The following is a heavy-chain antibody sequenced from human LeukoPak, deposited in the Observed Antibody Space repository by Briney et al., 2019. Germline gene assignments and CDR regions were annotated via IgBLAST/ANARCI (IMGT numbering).Heavy chain of an antibody. J-gene: IGHJ4*02. CDR3: ARERNFYYFDY. CDR1: GFTFNDYP. CDR2: ITGDCNYI. Sequence: GGSLRLSCAASGFTFNDYPMTWVRQAPGRGLEWVSSITGDCNYIFYADSVKGRFTISRDNAQNSLFLELNSLRGEDTAVYYCARERNFYYFDYWGQGALVTVSS. V-gene: IGHV3-21*01. D-gene: IGHD2/OR15-2a*01.